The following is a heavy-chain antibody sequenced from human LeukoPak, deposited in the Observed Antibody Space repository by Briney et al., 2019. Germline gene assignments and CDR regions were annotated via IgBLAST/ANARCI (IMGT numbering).Heavy chain of an antibody. CDR3: ARHSHRPLLRALNWFDP. Sequence: SEALSLTCAVYGGSFSGYYWSWIRQPPGKGLEWIGEINHSGSTNYNPSLKSRVTISVDTSKNQFSLKLSSVTAADTAVYYCARHSHRPLLRALNWFDPRGQGTLVTVSS. CDR2: INHSGST. D-gene: IGHD1-26*01. CDR1: GGSFSGYY. V-gene: IGHV4-34*01. J-gene: IGHJ5*02.